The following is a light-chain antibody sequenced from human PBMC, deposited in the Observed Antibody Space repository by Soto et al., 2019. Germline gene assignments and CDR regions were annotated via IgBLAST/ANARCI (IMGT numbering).Light chain of an antibody. CDR2: DVS. CDR3: GSYTSSSTYV. Sequence: QSVLTQPASVSGSPGQSITISCTGTSSDVGGYNYVSWYQQHPGKAPKLMIYDVSNRPSGVSNSFSGSKSGNTASLTISGLQAEDEADYYCGSYTSSSTYVFGTGTKVTVL. J-gene: IGLJ1*01. CDR1: SSDVGGYNY. V-gene: IGLV2-14*01.